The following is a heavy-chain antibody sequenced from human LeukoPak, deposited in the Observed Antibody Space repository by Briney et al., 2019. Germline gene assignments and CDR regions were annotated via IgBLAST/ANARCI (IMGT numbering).Heavy chain of an antibody. Sequence: SETLSLTCTVSGGSISSYYWDWIRQPAGKGLEWIGRIYTSGSTNYNPSLKSRVTMSVDTSKNQFSLKLSSVIAADTAVYYCARGISSGWYGAFDIWSQGTMVTVSS. V-gene: IGHV4-4*07. D-gene: IGHD6-19*01. CDR3: ARGISSGWYGAFDI. CDR2: IYTSGST. CDR1: GGSISSYY. J-gene: IGHJ3*02.